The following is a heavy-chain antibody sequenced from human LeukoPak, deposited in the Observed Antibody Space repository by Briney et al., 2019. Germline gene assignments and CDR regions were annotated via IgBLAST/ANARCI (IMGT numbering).Heavy chain of an antibody. CDR3: ARAWNYYDSSGYNDAFDI. Sequence: PSETLSLTCTVSGGSISSFYWSWIRQPPGKGLEWIGHIYTSGSTNYNPSLKSRVTISVDTSKNQFSLKLSSVTAADTAVYYCARAWNYYDSSGYNDAFDIWGQGTMVTVSS. CDR2: IYTSGST. D-gene: IGHD3-22*01. V-gene: IGHV4-4*08. CDR1: GGSISSFY. J-gene: IGHJ3*02.